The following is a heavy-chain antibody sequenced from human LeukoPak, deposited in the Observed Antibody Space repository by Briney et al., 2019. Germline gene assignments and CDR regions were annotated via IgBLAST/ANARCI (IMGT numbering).Heavy chain of an antibody. J-gene: IGHJ4*02. D-gene: IGHD2-21*02. CDR2: ISGSGDGT. CDR3: GKGLVTAIDY. Sequence: WGSLRLSCAASGFTFSNYAVSWVRQAPGKGLEWVSSISGSGDGTYSGDSVKGRFTISRDNSKNTVDLQMNSLRAEDTAVYYFGKGLVTAIDYWGQGTLVSVSA. V-gene: IGHV3-23*01. CDR1: GFTFSNYA.